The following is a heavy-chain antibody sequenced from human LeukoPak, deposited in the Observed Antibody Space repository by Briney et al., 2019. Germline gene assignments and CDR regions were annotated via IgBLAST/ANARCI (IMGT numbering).Heavy chain of an antibody. J-gene: IGHJ4*02. D-gene: IGHD3-22*01. CDR2: INWNSNNI. Sequence: AGGSLRLSCAASGFTFYDYAMHWVRQAPGKGLEWVSGINWNSNNIDYADSVKGRFTISRDNAKNSLYLQMNSLRAEDTALYYCAKASSGYYSAILDWGQGTLVTVSS. V-gene: IGHV3-9*01. CDR1: GFTFYDYA. CDR3: AKASSGYYSAILD.